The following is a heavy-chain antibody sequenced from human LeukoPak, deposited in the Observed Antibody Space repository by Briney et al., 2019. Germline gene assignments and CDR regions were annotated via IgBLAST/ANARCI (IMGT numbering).Heavy chain of an antibody. D-gene: IGHD6-13*01. Sequence: PGRSLRLSCTTSGFTFGDYAMSWVRQPPGKGLEWVGFIRSKAYGGTAEYAASVKGRFTISRDDSRSIASLQMNSLKSEDTAVYYCTRLHCESSSWALDYWGQGTLATVSS. V-gene: IGHV3-49*04. CDR1: GFTFGDYA. CDR3: TRLHCESSSWALDY. J-gene: IGHJ4*02. CDR2: IRSKAYGGTA.